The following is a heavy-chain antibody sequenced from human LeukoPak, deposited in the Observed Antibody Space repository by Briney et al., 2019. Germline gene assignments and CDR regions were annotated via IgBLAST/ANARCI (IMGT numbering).Heavy chain of an antibody. J-gene: IGHJ4*02. D-gene: IGHD2-15*01. CDR1: GGSISSSDYY. CDR3: ARGGSLIDY. V-gene: IGHV4-39*07. Sequence: PSETLSLTCTVSGGSISSSDYYWGWIRQPPGKGLEWIGSISYSGSTYYNPSLKSRVTISVDTSKNQFSLKLSSVTAADTAVYYCARGGSLIDYWGQGTLVTVSS. CDR2: ISYSGST.